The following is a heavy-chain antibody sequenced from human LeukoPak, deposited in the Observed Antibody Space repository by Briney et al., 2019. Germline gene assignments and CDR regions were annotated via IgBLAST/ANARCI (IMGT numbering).Heavy chain of an antibody. D-gene: IGHD6-13*01. Sequence: SETLSLTCTVSGGSISSYYWSWIRQPPGKGLEWIGYIYYSGSTNYNPSLKSRVTISVDTSKNQFSLKLSSVTAADTAVYYCAKGGIAAAGEFYYYYMDVWGKGTTVTVSS. CDR3: AKGGIAAAGEFYYYYMDV. V-gene: IGHV4-59*01. J-gene: IGHJ6*03. CDR2: IYYSGST. CDR1: GGSISSYY.